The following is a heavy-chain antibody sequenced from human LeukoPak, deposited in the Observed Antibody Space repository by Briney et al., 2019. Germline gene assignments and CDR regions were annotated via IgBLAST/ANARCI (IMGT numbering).Heavy chain of an antibody. CDR1: GFTFSSYS. J-gene: IGHJ4*02. Sequence: GGSLRLSCAASGFTFSSYSMNWVRQAPGKGLEWVALISYDGGNQYYADSVKGRFTISRDISKSTLYLQLNSLRPEDTAVYYCAMRAVAGSHFNYFDYWGQGTLVTVSS. V-gene: IGHV3-30*03. CDR3: AMRAVAGSHFNYFDY. D-gene: IGHD6-19*01. CDR2: ISYDGGNQ.